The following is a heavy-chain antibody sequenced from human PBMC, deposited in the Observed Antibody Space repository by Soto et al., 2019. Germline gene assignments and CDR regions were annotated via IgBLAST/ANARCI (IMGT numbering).Heavy chain of an antibody. CDR3: ARAGSDYGDYVQFDY. CDR1: GGSISSYY. V-gene: IGHV4-59*01. Sequence: SETLSLTCTVSGGSISSYYWSWIRQPPGKGLEWIGYIYYSGSTNYNPSLKSRVTISVDTSRNQFSLKLSSVTAAYTAVYYCARAGSDYGDYVQFDYWGQGTLVTVSS. J-gene: IGHJ4*02. CDR2: IYYSGST. D-gene: IGHD4-17*01.